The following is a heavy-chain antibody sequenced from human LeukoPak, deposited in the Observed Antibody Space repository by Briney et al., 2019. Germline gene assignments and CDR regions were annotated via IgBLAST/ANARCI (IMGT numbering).Heavy chain of an antibody. CDR3: AKDIVGTGYYFGMDV. J-gene: IGHJ6*02. V-gene: IGHV3-23*01. D-gene: IGHD5-12*01. CDR1: GVSFSNYA. Sequence: GGSLRLSCAASGVSFSNYAMNWVRQAPGKRLEWVSVISSTGGRINYADSVKGRFTISRDNSKNTVSLQMNSLRAEDTAVYYCAKDIVGTGYYFGMDVWGQGTTVTVSS. CDR2: ISSTGGRI.